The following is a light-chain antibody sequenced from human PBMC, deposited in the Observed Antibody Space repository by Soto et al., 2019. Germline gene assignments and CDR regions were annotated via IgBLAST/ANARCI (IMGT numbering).Light chain of an antibody. CDR1: QSVSSY. CDR3: HQYRSSSRT. Sequence: EIVLTQSPGTLSLSPGDRATLSCRASQSVSSYLAWYQQKPGHAPRLLIYGASSRATGIPDRFSGSGSGTDFTRTIIRAGPEACAGYCWHQYRSSSRTFGKGTNVDIK. J-gene: IGKJ1*01. V-gene: IGKV3-20*01. CDR2: GAS.